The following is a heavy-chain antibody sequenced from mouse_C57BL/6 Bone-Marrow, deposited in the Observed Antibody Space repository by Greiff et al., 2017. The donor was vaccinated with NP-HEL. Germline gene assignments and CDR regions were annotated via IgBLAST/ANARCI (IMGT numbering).Heavy chain of an antibody. CDR3: ARRSYYGNFYFDY. CDR2: IYPGSGNT. V-gene: IGHV1-76*01. CDR1: GYTFTDYY. Sequence: VQLVESGAELVRPGASVKLSCKASGYTFTDYYINWVKQRPGQGLEWIARIYPGSGNTYYNEKFKGKATLTAEKSSSTAYMQLSSLTSEDSAVYFCARRSYYGNFYFDYWGQGTTLTVSS. J-gene: IGHJ2*01. D-gene: IGHD2-1*01.